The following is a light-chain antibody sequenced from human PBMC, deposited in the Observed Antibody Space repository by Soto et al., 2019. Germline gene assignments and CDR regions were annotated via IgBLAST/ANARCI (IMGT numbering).Light chain of an antibody. CDR1: SSDVGSYKL. V-gene: IGLV2-23*01. CDR2: EGS. CDR3: CSFAGSSTSYV. Sequence: QSALTQPASVSGSPGQSITISCTGTSSDVGSYKLVSWYQQHPGKAPKLMIYEGSKRPSGVSNRFSGSKSGNTASLTISGLQADDDADYYCCSFAGSSTSYVFGTGTKLNVL. J-gene: IGLJ1*01.